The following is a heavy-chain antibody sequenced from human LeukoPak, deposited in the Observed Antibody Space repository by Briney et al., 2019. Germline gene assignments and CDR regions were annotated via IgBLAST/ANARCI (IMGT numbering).Heavy chain of an antibody. Sequence: GASVKVSCKASGDSFMSYGLSRVRQAPGQGLEWLGGIVPIFGKTTYAQKFQGRLAITTDDTTDDSTTTTYMELTSLTSADTAVYFCARGREAITWYFDYWGQGTLVTVSS. CDR1: GDSFMSYG. D-gene: IGHD1-26*01. V-gene: IGHV1-69*05. J-gene: IGHJ4*02. CDR2: IVPIFGKT. CDR3: ARGREAITWYFDY.